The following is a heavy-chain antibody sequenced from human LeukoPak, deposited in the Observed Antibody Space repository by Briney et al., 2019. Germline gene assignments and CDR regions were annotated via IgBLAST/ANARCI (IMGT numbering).Heavy chain of an antibody. Sequence: SQTLSLTCTVSGSSISSYYWSWIRQPPGKGLEWIGYIYYSGSTNYNPSLKSRVTISVDTSKNQFSLKLSSVTAADTAVYYCARDRWELQHAFDIWGQGTMVTVSS. J-gene: IGHJ3*02. V-gene: IGHV4-59*01. CDR1: GSSISSYY. CDR3: ARDRWELQHAFDI. CDR2: IYYSGST. D-gene: IGHD1-26*01.